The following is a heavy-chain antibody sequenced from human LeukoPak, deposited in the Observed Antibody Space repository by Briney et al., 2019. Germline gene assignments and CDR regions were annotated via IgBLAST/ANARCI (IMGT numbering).Heavy chain of an antibody. CDR1: GFTLSSYA. V-gene: IGHV3-7*01. CDR3: ARDLVGMATIGAFDI. J-gene: IGHJ3*02. CDR2: IKQDGSEK. Sequence: GGSVRLSCAASGFTLSSYAMSWVRQAPGKGLEWVANIKQDGSEKYYVDSVKGRFTISRDNAKNSLYLQMNSLRAEDTAVYYCARDLVGMATIGAFDIWGQGTMVTVSS. D-gene: IGHD5-24*01.